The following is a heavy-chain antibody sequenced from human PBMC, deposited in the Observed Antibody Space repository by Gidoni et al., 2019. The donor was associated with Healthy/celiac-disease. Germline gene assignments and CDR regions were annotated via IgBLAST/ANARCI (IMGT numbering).Heavy chain of an antibody. Sequence: EVQLVESGGGLVKPGGSLRLSCAASGFTFSSYRMNWVRQAPGKGLEWVSSISSSSSYIYYADSVKGRFTISRDNAKNSLYLQMNSLRAEDTAVYYCARDPWSIAARPLDYWGQGTLVTVSS. V-gene: IGHV3-21*01. D-gene: IGHD6-6*01. CDR3: ARDPWSIAARPLDY. CDR2: ISSSSSYI. J-gene: IGHJ4*02. CDR1: GFTFSSYR.